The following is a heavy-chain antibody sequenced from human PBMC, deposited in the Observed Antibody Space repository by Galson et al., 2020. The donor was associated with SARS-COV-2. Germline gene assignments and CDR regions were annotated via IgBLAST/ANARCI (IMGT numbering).Heavy chain of an antibody. CDR3: AREVTAIESSWFDP. Sequence: GESLKISCAASGFTFSSYGMHWVRQAPGKGLEWVAVIWYDGSNKYYADSVKGRFTISRDNSKNTLYLQMNSLRAEDTAVYYCAREVTAIESSWFDPWGQGTLVTVSS. V-gene: IGHV3-33*01. D-gene: IGHD2-21*02. CDR2: IWYDGSNK. CDR1: GFTFSSYG. J-gene: IGHJ5*02.